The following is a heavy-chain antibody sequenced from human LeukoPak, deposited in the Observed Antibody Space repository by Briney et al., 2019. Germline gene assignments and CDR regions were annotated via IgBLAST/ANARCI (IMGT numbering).Heavy chain of an antibody. CDR1: GGSFSGYY. V-gene: IGHV4-34*01. J-gene: IGHJ5*02. CDR3: ASYPGHDYGA. Sequence: MTSETLSLTCAVYGGSFSGYYWSWIRQPPGKGLEWIGEINHSGSTNYNPSLKSRVTISVDTSKNQFSLKLSSVTAADTAVYYCASYPGHDYGAWGQGTLVTVSS. D-gene: IGHD4-17*01. CDR2: INHSGST.